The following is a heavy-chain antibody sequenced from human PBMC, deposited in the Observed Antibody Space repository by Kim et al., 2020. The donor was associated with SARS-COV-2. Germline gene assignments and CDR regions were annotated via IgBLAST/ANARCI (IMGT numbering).Heavy chain of an antibody. Sequence: GGSLRLSCGTAGFTFTDHGLTWVRQAPGKGLEWVSSVCGGDRGTYYADSVKGRFTISRDNSKNTLYLQMNSLRAEDTARYYCAKTRSGSCGGQIDFGGQGTLVTASP. CDR3: AKTRSGSCGGQIDF. D-gene: IGHD3-10*01. CDR1: GFTFTDHG. J-gene: IGHJ4*02. CDR2: VCGGDRGT. V-gene: IGHV3-23*01.